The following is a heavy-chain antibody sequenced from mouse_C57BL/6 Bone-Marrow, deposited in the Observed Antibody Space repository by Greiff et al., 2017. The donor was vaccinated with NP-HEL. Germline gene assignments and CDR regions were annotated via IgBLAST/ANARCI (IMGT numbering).Heavy chain of an antibody. V-gene: IGHV5-17*01. D-gene: IGHD1-1*01. J-gene: IGHJ2*01. CDR2: ISSGSSTI. CDR1: GFTFSDYG. CDR3: ARAHYYGTLYFDY. Sequence: EVKLMESGGGLVKPGGSLKLSCAASGFTFSDYGMHWVRQAPEKGLEWVAYISSGSSTIYYADTVKGRFTTSRDNAKNTLFLQMTSLRSEDTAMYYCARAHYYGTLYFDYWGQGTTLTVSS.